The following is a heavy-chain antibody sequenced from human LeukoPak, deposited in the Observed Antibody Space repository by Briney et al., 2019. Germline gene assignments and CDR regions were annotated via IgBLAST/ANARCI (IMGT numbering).Heavy chain of an antibody. J-gene: IGHJ5*02. CDR2: INPNSGGT. V-gene: IGHV1-2*02. CDR3: ARDCGDYAGLWFDL. D-gene: IGHD4-17*01. Sequence: GASVKVSCKASGYTFTVYYMHLVRQPPAQGLEWMGLINPNSGGTNYAQKFQGRVTMTRYTSISTAYMELSRLRSDDTAVYYCARDCGDYAGLWFDLWGQGTLVTVSS. CDR1: GYTFTVYY.